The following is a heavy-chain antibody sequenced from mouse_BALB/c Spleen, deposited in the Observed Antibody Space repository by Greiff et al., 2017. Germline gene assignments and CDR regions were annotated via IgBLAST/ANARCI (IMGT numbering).Heavy chain of an antibody. CDR1: GFTFSSYT. D-gene: IGHD6-1*01. CDR3: ARDEASGSYYAMEE. CDR2: ISSGGSYT. Sequence: EVKLVESGGGLVKPGGSLKLSCAASGFTFSSYTMSWVRQTPEKRLEWVATISSGGSYTYYPASVKGRFTISRDNAKNTLYLQMSSLKSEDTAMYYCARDEASGSYYAMEEGGQGTGVTVSS. J-gene: IGHJ4*01. V-gene: IGHV5-6-4*01.